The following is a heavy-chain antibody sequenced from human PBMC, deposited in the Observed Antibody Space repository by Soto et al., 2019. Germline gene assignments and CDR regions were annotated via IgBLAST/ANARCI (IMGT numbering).Heavy chain of an antibody. J-gene: IGHJ3*02. CDR2: IYYSGST. CDR3: AKTITLTNDAFDI. Sequence: SETLSLTCTVSGGSISSGGYFWSWIRQHPGKGLEWIGYIYYSGSTYYNPSLKSRLTISLDTSKSQFSLKLSSVAAADTAVYYCAKTITLTNDAFDIWGQGTMVTVSS. V-gene: IGHV4-30-4*08. CDR1: GGSISSGGYF. D-gene: IGHD4-4*01.